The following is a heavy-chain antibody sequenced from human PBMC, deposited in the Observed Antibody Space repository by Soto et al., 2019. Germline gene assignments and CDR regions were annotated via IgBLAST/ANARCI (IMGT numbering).Heavy chain of an antibody. J-gene: IGHJ6*03. D-gene: IGHD3-3*01. CDR3: ARVGRRFLEWLSNNYYYYYYMDV. CDR2: MNPNSGNT. Sequence: GASVKVSCKASGYTFTSYDINWVRQATGQGLEWMGLMNPNSGNTGYAQKFQGRVTMTRNTSISTAYMELSSLRSEDTAVYYCARVGRRFLEWLSNNYYYYYYMDVWGKGTTVTVSS. V-gene: IGHV1-8*01. CDR1: GYTFTSYD.